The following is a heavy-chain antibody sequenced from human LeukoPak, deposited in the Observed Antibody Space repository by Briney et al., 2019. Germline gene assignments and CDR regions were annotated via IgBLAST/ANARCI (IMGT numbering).Heavy chain of an antibody. J-gene: IGHJ4*02. CDR3: AKDLWRLGAPGY. CDR2: IWYDGSNK. CDR1: GFTFSNYG. D-gene: IGHD1-26*01. V-gene: IGHV3-33*06. Sequence: GGSLRLSCAASGFTFSNYGMHWVRHAPGKGLEWVAVIWYDGSNKYYADSVKGRFTISRDNSKNTLYLQMNSLRAGDTAVYYCAKDLWRLGAPGYWGQGTLVTVSS.